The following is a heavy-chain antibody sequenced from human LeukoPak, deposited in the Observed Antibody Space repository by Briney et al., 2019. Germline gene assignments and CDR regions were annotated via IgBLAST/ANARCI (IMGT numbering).Heavy chain of an antibody. V-gene: IGHV3-21*01. CDR2: IGTSTSYI. D-gene: IGHD3-10*01. CDR3: ARHRTMVRGVDHSLDY. J-gene: IGHJ4*02. CDR1: GFTFSTYI. Sequence: GGSLRLSCAASGFTFSTYIMNWVRQTPGKGLEWVSSIGTSTSYIYYADSVKGRFTISRDNAKNSLYLQMNSLRAEDTAVYYCARHRTMVRGVDHSLDYWGQGTLVTVSS.